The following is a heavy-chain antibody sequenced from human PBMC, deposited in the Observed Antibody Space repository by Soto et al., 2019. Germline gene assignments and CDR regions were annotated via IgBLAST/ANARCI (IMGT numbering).Heavy chain of an antibody. V-gene: IGHV1-18*01. CDR3: ATRSPAFDF. J-gene: IGHJ4*02. CDR2: ISTSKGNT. CDR1: GYTFTSFG. Sequence: QVQLVQSGPEVKKPGASVKVSCKTSGYTFTSFGIAWVRQAPGQGLEWMGWISTSKGNTNHAQKLQGRVTMTTGPPTCTAYMELRSLRSDDRALYYCATRSPAFDFWGQGTLVTVSS.